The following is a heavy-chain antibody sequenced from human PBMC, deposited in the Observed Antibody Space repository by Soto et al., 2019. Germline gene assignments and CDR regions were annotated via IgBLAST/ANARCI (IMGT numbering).Heavy chain of an antibody. Sequence: PGGSLRLSCAASGFTVSSNYMSWVRQAPGKGLEWVSVIYSGGSTYYADSVKGRFTISRDNSKNTLYLQMNSLRAEDTAVYYCARDESSNRGGDNWFDPWGQGTLVTVSS. CDR3: ARDESSNRGGDNWFDP. CDR2: IYSGGST. V-gene: IGHV3-66*01. D-gene: IGHD3-16*01. J-gene: IGHJ5*02. CDR1: GFTVSSNY.